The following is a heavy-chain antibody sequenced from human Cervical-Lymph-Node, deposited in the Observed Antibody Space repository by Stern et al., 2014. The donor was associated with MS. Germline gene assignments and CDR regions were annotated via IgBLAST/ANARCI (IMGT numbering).Heavy chain of an antibody. CDR3: ARDPGGHHGGDDYNYYYGMDV. V-gene: IGHV1-69*04. D-gene: IGHD2-21*02. Sequence: QVQLVQSGAEVKKPGSSVKVSCKASGGTIGSYTITWVRQAPGQGLEWMGRIIPILDIPNYAQKFQGRVTFTADTSTNTAYMELSSLRSDDTAVYYCARDPGGHHGGDDYNYYYGMDVWGQGTTVTVSS. CDR2: IIPILDIP. CDR1: GGTIGSYT. J-gene: IGHJ6*02.